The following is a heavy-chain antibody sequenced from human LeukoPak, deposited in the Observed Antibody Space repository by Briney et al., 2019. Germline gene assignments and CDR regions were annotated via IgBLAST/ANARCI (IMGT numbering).Heavy chain of an antibody. CDR2: ISSSSSHT. V-gene: IGHV3-21*01. CDR1: GFTFSNYS. CDR3: AKLILISADD. D-gene: IGHD3-22*01. J-gene: IGHJ4*02. Sequence: GGSLRLSCVGSGFTFSNYSMSWVRQAPGKGLEWVSSISSSSSHTYYADSVKGRFTISRDNAKNAVYLQMNSLTADDTAVYYCAKLILISADDWGQGTLVSVSS.